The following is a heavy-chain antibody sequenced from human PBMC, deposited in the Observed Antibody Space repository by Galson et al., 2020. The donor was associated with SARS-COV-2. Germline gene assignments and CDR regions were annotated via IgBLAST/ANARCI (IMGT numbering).Heavy chain of an antibody. CDR3: ANEGASSYYYYMDV. J-gene: IGHJ6*03. Sequence: GGSLRLSCAASGFTFSSYAMSWVRQAPGKGLEWVSAISGSGGSTYYADSVKGRFTISRDNSKNTLYLQMNSLRAEDTAAYYCANEGASSYYYYMDVWGKGTTVTVSS. CDR2: ISGSGGST. D-gene: IGHD2-2*01. CDR1: GFTFSSYA. V-gene: IGHV3-23*01.